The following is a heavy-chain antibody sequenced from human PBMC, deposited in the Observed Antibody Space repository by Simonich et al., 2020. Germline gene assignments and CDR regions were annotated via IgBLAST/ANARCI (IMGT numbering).Heavy chain of an antibody. J-gene: IGHJ4*02. V-gene: IGHV3-53*01. Sequence: EVQLVESGGGLIQPGGSLRLSCAASGFTVSSNYMSWVRQAPGKGLRGVSVIYSGGSTYNADSVKGRFTISRDNSKNTLYLQINSLRAEDTAVYYCARWTATGYYFDYWGQGTLVTVSS. CDR2: IYSGGST. CDR1: GFTVSSNY. CDR3: ARWTATGYYFDY. D-gene: IGHD1-1*01.